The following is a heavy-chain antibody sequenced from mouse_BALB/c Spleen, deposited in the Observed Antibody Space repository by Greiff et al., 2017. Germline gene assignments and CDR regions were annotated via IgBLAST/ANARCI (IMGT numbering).Heavy chain of an antibody. D-gene: IGHD2-4*01. CDR3: ARGRGLRVDY. CDR1: GFNIKDTY. V-gene: IGHV14-3*02. CDR2: IDPANGNT. J-gene: IGHJ2*01. Sequence: EVMLVESGAELVKPGASVKLSCTASGFNIKDTYMHWVKQRPEQGLEWIGRIDPANGNTKYDPKFQGKATITADTSSNTAYLQLSSLTSEDTAVYYCARGRGLRVDYWGQGTTLTVSS.